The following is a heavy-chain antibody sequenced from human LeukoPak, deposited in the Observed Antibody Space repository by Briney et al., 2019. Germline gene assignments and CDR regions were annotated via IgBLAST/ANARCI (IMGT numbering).Heavy chain of an antibody. CDR3: AREFGLGYSSGWGYAFDI. CDR1: GFTFSSYE. J-gene: IGHJ3*02. V-gene: IGHV3-48*03. CDR2: ISSSGSTI. Sequence: PGGSLRLSCAASGFTFSSYEMNWVRQAPGKGLEWVSYISSSGSTIYYADSVKGRFTISRDNAKNSLYLQMNSLRAEDTAVYYCAREFGLGYSSGWGYAFDIWGQGTMVTVSS. D-gene: IGHD6-25*01.